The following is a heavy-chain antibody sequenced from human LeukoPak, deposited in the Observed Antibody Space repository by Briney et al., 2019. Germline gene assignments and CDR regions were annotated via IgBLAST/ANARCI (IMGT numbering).Heavy chain of an antibody. V-gene: IGHV1-8*03. Sequence: ASVKVSCKASGYTFTSYDINWVRQATGQGLEWMGWMNPNSGNTGYAQKFQGRVTITRNTSISTAYMELSSLRSEDTAVYYCARSHYDILTGYSDAFDIWGQGTMVTVSS. CDR3: ARSHYDILTGYSDAFDI. CDR2: MNPNSGNT. CDR1: GYTFTSYD. J-gene: IGHJ3*02. D-gene: IGHD3-9*01.